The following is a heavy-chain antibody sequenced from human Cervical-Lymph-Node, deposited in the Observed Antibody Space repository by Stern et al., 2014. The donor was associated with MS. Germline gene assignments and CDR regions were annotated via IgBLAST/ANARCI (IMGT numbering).Heavy chain of an antibody. CDR3: AREVAGHRLGMMDV. CDR2: ISPSGGST. J-gene: IGHJ6*02. V-gene: IGHV1-46*01. CDR1: GYTFTSYY. Sequence: QMQLVQSGAEVKTHGASVKLSCKASGYTFTSYYMHWVRQAPGLGLEWMGIISPSGGSTNYAQKLQGRVAMTRDTSTSTVYMELNSLRSEDTAVYYCAREVAGHRLGMMDVWGQGTSVTVSS. D-gene: IGHD6-19*01.